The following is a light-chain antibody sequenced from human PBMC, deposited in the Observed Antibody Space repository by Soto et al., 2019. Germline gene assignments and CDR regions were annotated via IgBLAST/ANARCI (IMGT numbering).Light chain of an antibody. CDR1: SSDVGGYNY. Sequence: QSALTQPPSVSGSPGQSITISCTGTSSDVGGYNYVSWYQQHPGKAPKLMIYDVSNRPSGVSNRFSGSKSGNTASLTLSGLQAEDEDDYYCSSYTSSSSFNVVFGGGTKLTVL. J-gene: IGLJ2*01. V-gene: IGLV2-14*01. CDR2: DVS. CDR3: SSYTSSSSFNVV.